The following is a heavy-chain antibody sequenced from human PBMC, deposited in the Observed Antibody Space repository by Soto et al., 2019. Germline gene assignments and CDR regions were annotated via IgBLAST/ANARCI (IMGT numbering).Heavy chain of an antibody. V-gene: IGHV4-31*03. CDR1: GGSISSGGYY. CDR2: IYYSGST. J-gene: IGHJ4*02. Sequence: QVQLQESGPGLVKPSQTLSLTCTVSGGSISSGGYYWSWIRQHPGKGLEWIGYIYYSGSTYYNPSLKGRVTISVDTSKNQFSLKLSSVTAADTAVYYCARGREKAHDYGDYVGGWYFDYWGQGTLVTVSS. CDR3: ARGREKAHDYGDYVGGWYFDY. D-gene: IGHD4-17*01.